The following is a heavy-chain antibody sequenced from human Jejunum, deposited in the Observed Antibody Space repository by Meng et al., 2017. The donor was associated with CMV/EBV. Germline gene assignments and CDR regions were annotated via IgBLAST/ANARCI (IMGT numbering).Heavy chain of an antibody. J-gene: IGHJ5*02. V-gene: IGHV3-23*01. CDR1: TFSSYA. Sequence: TFSSYAMSWVRQAPGKGLEWVSAISGSGGSTYYADSVKGRFTISRDNSKNTLYLQMNSLRAEDTAVYYCAKVVGYDFWRPNWFDPLGQGTLVTVSS. CDR3: AKVVGYDFWRPNWFDP. CDR2: ISGSGGST. D-gene: IGHD3-3*01.